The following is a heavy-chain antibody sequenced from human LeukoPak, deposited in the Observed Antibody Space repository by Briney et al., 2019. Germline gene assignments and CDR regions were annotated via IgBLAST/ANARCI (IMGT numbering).Heavy chain of an antibody. Sequence: GGSLRVSCTASGFTFSNNAMSWVRQAPGKGLEWVSAISGSGGSTYYADSVKGRFTISRDNSKNTLYLQMNSLRAEDTAVYYCAKGDYYGSGSYIDYWGQGTLVTVSS. CDR2: ISGSGGST. CDR3: AKGDYYGSGSYIDY. CDR1: GFTFSNNA. V-gene: IGHV3-23*01. J-gene: IGHJ4*02. D-gene: IGHD3-10*01.